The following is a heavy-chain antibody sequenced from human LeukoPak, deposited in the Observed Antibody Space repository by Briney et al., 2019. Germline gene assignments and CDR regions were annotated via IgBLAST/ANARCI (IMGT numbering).Heavy chain of an antibody. V-gene: IGHV4-38-2*02. CDR1: GYSISSGYY. J-gene: IGHJ4*02. Sequence: SETLSLTCAVSGYSISSGYYWGWIRQPPGKGLEWIGSIYHGGSTYYNPSLKSRVTISVDTSKNQFSLKLSSVTAADTAVYYCARDALVRGLYYFDYWGQGTLVTVSS. CDR2: IYHGGST. D-gene: IGHD3-10*01. CDR3: ARDALVRGLYYFDY.